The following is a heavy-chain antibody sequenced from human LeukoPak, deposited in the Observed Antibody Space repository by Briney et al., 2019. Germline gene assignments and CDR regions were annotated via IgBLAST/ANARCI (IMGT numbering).Heavy chain of an antibody. V-gene: IGHV3-21*05. J-gene: IGHJ4*02. CDR2: ISSSGRYI. CDR1: GFTFSSYS. CDR3: GREIPSGSYAPDY. D-gene: IGHD1-26*01. Sequence: GGSLSLSCAASGFTFSSYSMKWVRQAPGKGLEGVSYISSSGRYILYADSVKGRFTVSRGNAKNSLYLQMNNLRAEDTAVYYCGREIPSGSYAPDYWGQGILVIVSS.